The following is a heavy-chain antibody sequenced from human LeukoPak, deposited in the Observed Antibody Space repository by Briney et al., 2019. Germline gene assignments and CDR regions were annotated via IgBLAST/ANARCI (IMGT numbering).Heavy chain of an antibody. V-gene: IGHV1-18*04. CDR3: AFYCSSTSCYDADFDY. CDR1: GYTFTSYG. D-gene: IGHD2-2*01. CDR2: ISAYNGST. J-gene: IGHJ4*02. Sequence: GASVKVSCKASGYTFTSYGISWVRQAPGQGLEWMGWISAYNGSTNYAQKLQGRVTMTTDTSTSTAYMELRSLRSDDTAVYYCAFYCSSTSCYDADFDYWGQGTLVTVSS.